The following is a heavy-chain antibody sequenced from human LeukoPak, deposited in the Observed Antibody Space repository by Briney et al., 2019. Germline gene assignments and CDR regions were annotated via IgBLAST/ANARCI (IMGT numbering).Heavy chain of an antibody. D-gene: IGHD4-17*01. CDR3: AKDGLNYGDYYYYYGMDV. J-gene: IGHJ6*02. CDR1: GFTFSSYG. V-gene: IGHV3-30*18. Sequence: GGSLRLSCAASGFTFSSYGMHLVRQAPGKGLEWVAVRSYDGSNKYYADSVKGRFTISRDNSKNTLYLQMNSLRAEDTAVYYCAKDGLNYGDYYYYYGMDVWGQGTTVTVSS. CDR2: RSYDGSNK.